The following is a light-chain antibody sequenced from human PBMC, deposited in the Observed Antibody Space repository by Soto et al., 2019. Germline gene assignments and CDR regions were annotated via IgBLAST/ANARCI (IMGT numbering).Light chain of an antibody. V-gene: IGLV1-40*01. CDR1: SSNIGAGYD. J-gene: IGLJ1*01. Sequence: QSVLTQPPSVSGAPGQRVTISCTGSSSNIGAGYDVHWYQQLPGTAPKVLIYGNTNRPSGVPDRFSGSQSGTSASLAITGLQAEDEADYYCQSYESSLSGSLFGTGTKFTVL. CDR3: QSYESSLSGSL. CDR2: GNT.